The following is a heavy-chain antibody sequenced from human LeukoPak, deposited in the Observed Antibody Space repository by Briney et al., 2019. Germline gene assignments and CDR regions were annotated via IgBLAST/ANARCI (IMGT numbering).Heavy chain of an antibody. Sequence: SETLSLTCAVYGASYNAYYWSWIRQPPGEGLEWIGDIDHRGTATYNPSLKSRLTISADASKNQFSLKLNSVTDADTAVYYCAVGITILGVAASFDSWGQGNLVIVSS. D-gene: IGHD3-3*01. V-gene: IGHV4-34*01. CDR2: IDHRGTA. CDR1: GASYNAYY. CDR3: AVGITILGVAASFDS. J-gene: IGHJ4*02.